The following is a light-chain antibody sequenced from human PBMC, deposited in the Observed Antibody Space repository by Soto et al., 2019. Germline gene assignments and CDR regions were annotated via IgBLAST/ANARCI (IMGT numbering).Light chain of an antibody. CDR3: QSYDSSLNNWV. V-gene: IGLV1-40*01. CDR1: SSNIGEGYD. J-gene: IGLJ3*02. CDR2: GDN. Sequence: QSVLTQPPSVSGAPGQRGTISCTGSSSNIGEGYDVHWYQQLPGTAPKVLIYGDNNRPSGVPDRFSGSKSGTSASLAITGLQADDEADYSCQSYDSSLNNWVFGGGTKLTVL.